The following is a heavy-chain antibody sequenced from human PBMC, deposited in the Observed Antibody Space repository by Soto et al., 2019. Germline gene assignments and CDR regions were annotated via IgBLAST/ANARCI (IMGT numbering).Heavy chain of an antibody. CDR1: VFRFSSYA. V-gene: IGHV3-23*01. Sequence: GGALRLSGAASVFRFSSYAMSWVRQAPRKGLEWVSIVSGSGGFTYYADSVKGRFTVSRDNSKNTLYLQMNSLRAEDTAVYYCAKVGEEDFYDSSGYFDFWGQGTLVTVSS. D-gene: IGHD3-22*01. CDR2: VSGSGGFT. CDR3: AKVGEEDFYDSSGYFDF. J-gene: IGHJ4*02.